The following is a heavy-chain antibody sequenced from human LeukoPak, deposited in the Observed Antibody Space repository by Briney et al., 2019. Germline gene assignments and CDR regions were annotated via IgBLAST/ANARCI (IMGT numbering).Heavy chain of an antibody. V-gene: IGHV3-9*01. J-gene: IGHJ5*02. Sequence: GGSLRLSCAASGFTFDDYAMHWVRQAPGKGLEWVSGISWNSGSIGYADSVKGRFTISRDNAKNSLYLQMNSLRAEDTALYYCAKLSSKNWFDPWSQGTLVTVSP. CDR2: ISWNSGSI. CDR1: GFTFDDYA. CDR3: AKLSSKNWFDP. D-gene: IGHD2/OR15-2a*01.